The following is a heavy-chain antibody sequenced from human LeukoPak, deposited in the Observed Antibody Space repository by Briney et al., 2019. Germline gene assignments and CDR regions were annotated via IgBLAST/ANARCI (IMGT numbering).Heavy chain of an antibody. J-gene: IGHJ6*02. V-gene: IGHV1-69*13. Sequence: SVKVSCKASGGTFSSYAISWVRQAPGQGLEWMGGIIPIFGTANYAQKFQGRVTITADESTSTAYMELSSLRSEDTAVYYCARDRKQLVVSYGMDVWGQGTTATVSS. CDR3: ARDRKQLVVSYGMDV. D-gene: IGHD6-6*01. CDR2: IIPIFGTA. CDR1: GGTFSSYA.